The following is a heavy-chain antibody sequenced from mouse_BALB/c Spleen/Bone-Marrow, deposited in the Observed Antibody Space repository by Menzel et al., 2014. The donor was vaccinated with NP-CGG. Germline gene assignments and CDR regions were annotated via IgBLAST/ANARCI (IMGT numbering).Heavy chain of an antibody. CDR3: ARSPYDYDGRDY. CDR1: GFTFSSFG. J-gene: IGHJ4*01. V-gene: IGHV5-17*02. Sequence: EVMLVESGGGLVQPGGSRKLSCAASGFTFSSFGMHWVRQAPEKGLEWVAYISSGSSTIYYADTVKGRFAISRDNPKNTLFLQMTGLRSEDTAMYYCARSPYDYDGRDYWGQGTSVTVSS. CDR2: ISSGSSTI.